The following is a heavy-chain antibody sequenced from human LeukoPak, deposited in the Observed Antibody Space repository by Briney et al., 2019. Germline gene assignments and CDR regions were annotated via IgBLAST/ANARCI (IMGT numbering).Heavy chain of an antibody. CDR2: ISYDGSNK. J-gene: IGHJ4*02. V-gene: IGHV3-30*04. CDR3: AKDDSRGIAVAVYFDY. CDR1: GFTFSSYA. D-gene: IGHD6-19*01. Sequence: GGSLRLSCAASGFTFSSYAMHWVRQAPGKGLEWVAVISYDGSNKYYADSVKGRFTISRDNSKNTLYLQMNSLRAEDTAVYYCAKDDSRGIAVAVYFDYWGQGTLVTVSS.